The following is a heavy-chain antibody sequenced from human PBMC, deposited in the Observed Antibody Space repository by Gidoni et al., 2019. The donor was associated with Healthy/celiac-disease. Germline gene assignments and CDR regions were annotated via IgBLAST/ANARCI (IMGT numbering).Heavy chain of an antibody. V-gene: IGHV1-69*04. CDR3: ARDPLGYDSSGYPGIVGPNWFDP. D-gene: IGHD3-22*01. J-gene: IGHJ5*02. Sequence: GQGLEWMGRIIPILGIANYAQKFQGRVTITADKSTSTAYMELSSLRSEDTAVYYCARDPLGYDSSGYPGIVGPNWFDPWGQGTLVTVSS. CDR2: IIPILGIA.